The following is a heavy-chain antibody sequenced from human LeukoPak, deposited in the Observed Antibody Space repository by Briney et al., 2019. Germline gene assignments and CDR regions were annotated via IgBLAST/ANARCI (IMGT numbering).Heavy chain of an antibody. CDR3: ARDSRIAVGN. V-gene: IGHV4-34*01. CDR1: GGSFSGYY. Sequence: PSETLSLTCAVYGGSFSGYYWSWIRQPPGKGLEWIGEINHSGSTNYNPSLKSRVTISVDTSKNQFSLKLSSVTAADTAVYYCARDSRIAVGNWVQGTLVTVSS. J-gene: IGHJ4*02. D-gene: IGHD6-19*01. CDR2: INHSGST.